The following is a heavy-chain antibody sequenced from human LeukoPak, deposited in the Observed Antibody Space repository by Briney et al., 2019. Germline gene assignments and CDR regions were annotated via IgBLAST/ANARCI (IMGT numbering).Heavy chain of an antibody. J-gene: IGHJ4*02. V-gene: IGHV3-11*04. CDR2: ISVSGNTI. Sequence: GGSLRLSCAASGFTFSDYYMSWIRQAPGKGLEWVSCISVSGNTIYYADSVKGRFTISRDNAKNSLYLQMNSLRAEDTAVYYCVRGRGYGGYSYGPLDYWGQGAPVTVSS. CDR1: GFTFSDYY. CDR3: VRGRGYGGYSYGPLDY. D-gene: IGHD5-18*01.